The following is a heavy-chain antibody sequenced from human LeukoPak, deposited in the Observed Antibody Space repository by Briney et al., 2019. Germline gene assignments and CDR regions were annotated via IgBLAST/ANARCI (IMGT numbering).Heavy chain of an antibody. CDR1: SGSINNYY. CDR2: IYYSGST. CDR3: ARDYDSSGFEAFDI. V-gene: IGHV4-59*01. D-gene: IGHD3-22*01. J-gene: IGHJ3*02. Sequence: SETLSLTCTVSSGSINNYYWSWIRQPPGKGLEWIGYIYYSGSTNYNPSLKSRVTISVDTSKNQFSLKLSSVTAADTAVYYCARDYDSSGFEAFDIWGQGTMVTVSS.